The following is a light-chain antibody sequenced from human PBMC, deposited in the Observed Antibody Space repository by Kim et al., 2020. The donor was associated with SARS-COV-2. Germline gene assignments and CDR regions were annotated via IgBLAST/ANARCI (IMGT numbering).Light chain of an antibody. CDR2: YND. J-gene: IGLJ3*02. CDR3: GTWDDSLRGWV. V-gene: IGLV1-36*01. Sequence: NAVNWYQQLPGKAPKLLIYYNDRLPSGVSDRFSGSKSGTSASLAISGLQSEDEAHYYCGTWDDSLRGWVFGGGTKLTVL.